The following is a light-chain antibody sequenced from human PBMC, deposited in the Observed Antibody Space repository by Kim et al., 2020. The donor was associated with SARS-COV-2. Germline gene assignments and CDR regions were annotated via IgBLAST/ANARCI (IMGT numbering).Light chain of an antibody. J-gene: IGKJ5*01. CDR3: QQFNNFPIT. V-gene: IGKV1D-13*01. CDR1: QGISSA. CDR2: DAS. Sequence: GDRVNIPCRTSQGISSALAWYQQKPGKAPKVLIYDASSLKSGVPSRFSGSGSGTDFTLTISSLQPEDFATYFCQQFNNFPITFGQGTRLEIK.